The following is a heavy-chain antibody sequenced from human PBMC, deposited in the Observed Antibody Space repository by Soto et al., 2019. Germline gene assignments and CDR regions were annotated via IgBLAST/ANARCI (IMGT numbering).Heavy chain of an antibody. V-gene: IGHV3-21*01. Sequence: EVQLVESGGGLVKPGGSLRLSCAASGFTFSSYSMNWVRQAPGKGLEWVSSISSSSSYIYYADSVNGRFTISRDNAKNSLYLQMNSLRAEDTAVYYCASTPLFWGSYRGDYWGQGTLVTVSS. D-gene: IGHD3-16*02. CDR2: ISSSSSYI. J-gene: IGHJ4*02. CDR1: GFTFSSYS. CDR3: ASTPLFWGSYRGDY.